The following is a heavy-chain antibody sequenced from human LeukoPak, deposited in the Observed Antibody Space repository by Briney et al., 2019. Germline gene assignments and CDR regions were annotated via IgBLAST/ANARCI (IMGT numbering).Heavy chain of an antibody. V-gene: IGHV3-21*01. CDR1: GFTFSSYA. CDR2: ISSSSSYI. CDR3: ARVVSDYDILTGYYKPTCFDY. Sequence: PGGSLRLSCAASGFTFSSYAMKWVRQAPGKGLEWVSSISSSSSYIYYADSVKGRFTISRDNAKNSLYLQMNSLRAEDTAVYYCARVVSDYDILTGYYKPTCFDYWGQGTLVTVSS. D-gene: IGHD3-9*01. J-gene: IGHJ4*02.